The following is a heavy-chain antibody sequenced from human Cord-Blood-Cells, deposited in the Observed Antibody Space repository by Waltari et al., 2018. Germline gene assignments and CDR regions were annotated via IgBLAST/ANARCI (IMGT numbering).Heavy chain of an antibody. V-gene: IGHV3-23*01. CDR3: AKETGYDILTGYYFDY. J-gene: IGHJ4*02. Sequence: EVQLLESGGGLVQPGGSLRLSCAASGFTFSRYALSWVRPAPGKGLEWVLAISGSGGSTYYADSLKGRFTISRDNSKNTLYLQMNSLRAEDTAVYYCAKETGYDILTGYYFDYWGQGTLVTVSS. D-gene: IGHD3-9*01. CDR2: ISGSGGST. CDR1: GFTFSRYA.